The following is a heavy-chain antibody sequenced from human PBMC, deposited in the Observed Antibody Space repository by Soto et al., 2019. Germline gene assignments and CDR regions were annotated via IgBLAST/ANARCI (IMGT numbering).Heavy chain of an antibody. Sequence: QVQLVQPGAEVKKPGASVKFSCKASGYIFTNFYIHWVRQAPGQGLEWIGIINPNGGSTNYAQNFQGRVTMTRDTSTSTVYMDLSSLRSEDTAVYYCNRGLASGAYWGQGTLITVSS. CDR1: GYIFTNFY. CDR3: NRGLASGAY. D-gene: IGHD6-6*01. J-gene: IGHJ4*02. CDR2: INPNGGST. V-gene: IGHV1-46*03.